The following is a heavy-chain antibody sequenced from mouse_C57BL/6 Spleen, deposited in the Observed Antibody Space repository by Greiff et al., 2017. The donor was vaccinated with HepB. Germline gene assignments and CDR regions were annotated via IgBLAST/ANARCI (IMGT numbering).Heavy chain of an antibody. CDR1: GFTFTDYY. CDR2: IRNKANGYTT. CDR3: ARYLVASFVPYYCAMDY. Sequence: EVKLVESGGGLVQPGGSLSLSCAASGFTFTDYYMSWVRQPPGKALEWLGFIRNKANGYTTEYSASVKGRFTISRDNSQGILYRQMNALRADDSATYYCARYLVASFVPYYCAMDYWGQGTSVTVSS. D-gene: IGHD1-2*01. V-gene: IGHV7-3*01. J-gene: IGHJ4*01.